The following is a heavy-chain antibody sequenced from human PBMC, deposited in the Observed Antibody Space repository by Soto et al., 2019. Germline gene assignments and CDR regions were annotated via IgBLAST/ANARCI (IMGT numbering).Heavy chain of an antibody. CDR2: IYSGGST. J-gene: IGHJ1*01. D-gene: IGHD3-22*01. CDR3: ASYYDSSGYYQYFQH. CDR1: GFTVSSNY. Sequence: PGGSLRLSCAASGFTVSSNYMSWVRQAPGKGLEWVSVIYSGGSTYYADSVKGRFTISRDNSKNTLYLQMNSLRAEDTAVYYCASYYDSSGYYQYFQHWGQGTLVTVSS. V-gene: IGHV3-53*01.